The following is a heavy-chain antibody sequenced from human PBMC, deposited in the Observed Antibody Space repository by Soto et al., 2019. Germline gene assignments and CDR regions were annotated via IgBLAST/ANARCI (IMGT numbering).Heavy chain of an antibody. CDR2: IYYSGST. Sequence: QVQLQESGPGLVKPSETLSLTCTVSGGSISSYYWSWIRQPPGKGLEWIGYIYYSGSTNYNPSLKSRVTISVDTSKNQFSLKLSSVTAADTAVYYCASTKGQWLAGYYYYYMDVWGKGTTVTVSS. V-gene: IGHV4-59*08. J-gene: IGHJ6*03. CDR3: ASTKGQWLAGYYYYYMDV. D-gene: IGHD6-19*01. CDR1: GGSISSYY.